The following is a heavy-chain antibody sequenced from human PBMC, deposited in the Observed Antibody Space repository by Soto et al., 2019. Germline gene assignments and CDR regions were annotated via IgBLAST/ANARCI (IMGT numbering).Heavy chain of an antibody. V-gene: IGHV4-59*01. CDR3: ARVGGNYDFWSGYFVRPHYYYGMDV. CDR2: IYYSGST. J-gene: IGHJ6*02. Sequence: SETLSLTCTVSGGSISSYYWSWIRQPPGKGLEWIGYIYYSGSTNYNPSLKSRVTISVDTSKNQFSLKLSSVTAADTAVYYCARVGGNYDFWSGYFVRPHYYYGMDVWGQGTTVTVAS. D-gene: IGHD3-3*01. CDR1: GGSISSYY.